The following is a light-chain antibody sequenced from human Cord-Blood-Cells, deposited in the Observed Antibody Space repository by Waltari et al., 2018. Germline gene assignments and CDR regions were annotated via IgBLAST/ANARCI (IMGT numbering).Light chain of an antibody. V-gene: IGKV4-1*01. CDR3: QQYYSTLWT. J-gene: IGKJ1*01. CDR1: QSVLYSSNNKNY. Sequence: DIVMTQSPDSLAVSLGERATINCKSSQSVLYSSNNKNYLAWYQQKPGQPPKLLIYWASTRESGVPDRFSGSGSGTDCTLTSSSLQAEDVAVYYGQQYYSTLWTFGQGTKVEIK. CDR2: WAS.